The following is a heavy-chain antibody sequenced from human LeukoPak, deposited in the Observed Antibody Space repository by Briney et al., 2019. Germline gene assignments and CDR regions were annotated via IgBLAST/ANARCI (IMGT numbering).Heavy chain of an antibody. V-gene: IGHV3-11*05. CDR1: GYTFPIYY. Sequence: GGSLRLSCVVSGYTFPIYYMTWVRQAPGKGLEWVSYISSSSSYTNYADSVKGRFTISRDNAKNSLYLQMNSLRAEDTAVYYCARVDKNYGSGTYYKYFYYWGQGTLVTVSS. CDR3: ARVDKNYGSGTYYKYFYY. J-gene: IGHJ4*02. D-gene: IGHD3-10*01. CDR2: ISSSSSYT.